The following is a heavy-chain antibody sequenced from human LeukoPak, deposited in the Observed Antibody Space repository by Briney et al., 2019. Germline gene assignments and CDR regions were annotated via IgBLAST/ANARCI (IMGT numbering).Heavy chain of an antibody. CDR1: GFAVKSSY. Sequence: GGSLRLSCAASGFAVKSSYMNWVRQAPGKGLEWVSVLYAGGESYYADSVLGRFTISRDNSNNTVFLEMNSLTADDTAIYFCARDSAGNQYSSGNFDLWGQGTLVTVSS. D-gene: IGHD3-10*01. CDR2: LYAGGES. J-gene: IGHJ4*02. CDR3: ARDSAGNQYSSGNFDL. V-gene: IGHV3-53*01.